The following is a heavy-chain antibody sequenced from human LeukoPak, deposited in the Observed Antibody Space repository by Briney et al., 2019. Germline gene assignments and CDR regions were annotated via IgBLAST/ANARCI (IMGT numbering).Heavy chain of an antibody. V-gene: IGHV4-39*01. D-gene: IGHD3-10*01. CDR1: GGSISGSTYF. CDR2: IFFTGST. CDR3: ARHDFYDSGSYSTFDY. J-gene: IGHJ4*02. Sequence: SEPLSLTCTVSGGSISGSTYFWGWIRQPPGKGLEWIGSIFFTGSTYYNPSLKSRVTISVDPSKNQFSLKLTSVTAADTAVYYCARHDFYDSGSYSTFDYWGQGTLVTVPS.